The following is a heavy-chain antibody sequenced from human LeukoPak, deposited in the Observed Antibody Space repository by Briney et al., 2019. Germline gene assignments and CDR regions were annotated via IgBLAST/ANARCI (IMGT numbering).Heavy chain of an antibody. V-gene: IGHV4-34*01. CDR3: ARGNRMSIAARPDWFDP. D-gene: IGHD6-6*01. Sequence: NPSETLSLTCAVYGGSFSGYYWSWIRQPPGKGLEWIGEINHSGSTNYNPSLKSRVTISVDTSKNQFSLKLSSVTAADTAVYYCARGNRMSIAARPDWFDPWGQGTLVTVSS. CDR2: INHSGST. J-gene: IGHJ5*02. CDR1: GGSFSGYY.